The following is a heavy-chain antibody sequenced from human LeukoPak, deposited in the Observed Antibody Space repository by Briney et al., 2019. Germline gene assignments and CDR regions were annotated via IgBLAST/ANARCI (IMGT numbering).Heavy chain of an antibody. CDR3: ARQGYCSGGTCYGWFDP. D-gene: IGHD2-15*01. CDR1: GGSITNYY. J-gene: IGHJ5*02. CDR2: IYYSGST. Sequence: PSETLSLTCTVSGGSITNYYWSWIRQPPGKGLEWIGFIYYSGSTNYNPSLNSRVTISVDTSKNQFSLKLSSVTAADTAVYYCARQGYCSGGTCYGWFDPWGQGTLVTVSS. V-gene: IGHV4-59*08.